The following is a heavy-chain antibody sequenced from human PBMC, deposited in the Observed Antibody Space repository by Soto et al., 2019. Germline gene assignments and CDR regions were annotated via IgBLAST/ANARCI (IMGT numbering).Heavy chain of an antibody. D-gene: IGHD6-6*01. Sequence: SETLSLTCTFSGGSVSSGSYYWSWIRQPPGKGLEWIGYIYYSGSTNYNPSLKSRVTISVDTSKNQFSLKLSSVTAADTAVYYCASQGLAARRDYGMDVWGQGTTVTVSS. J-gene: IGHJ6*02. CDR1: GGSVSSGSYY. CDR3: ASQGLAARRDYGMDV. V-gene: IGHV4-61*01. CDR2: IYYSGST.